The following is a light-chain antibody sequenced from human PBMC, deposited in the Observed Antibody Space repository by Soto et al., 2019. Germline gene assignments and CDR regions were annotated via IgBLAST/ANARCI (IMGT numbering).Light chain of an antibody. Sequence: QLVLTQPASVSGSPGQSITISCTGTSSDVGYYNYVSWYQQHPGKAPKLMIYEVTNRPSGVSNRFSGSKSGNTASLTISGLQAEDEADYYCSSYTTTTPYVFGTGTKLTVL. V-gene: IGLV2-14*01. CDR3: SSYTTTTPYV. CDR2: EVT. CDR1: SSDVGYYNY. J-gene: IGLJ1*01.